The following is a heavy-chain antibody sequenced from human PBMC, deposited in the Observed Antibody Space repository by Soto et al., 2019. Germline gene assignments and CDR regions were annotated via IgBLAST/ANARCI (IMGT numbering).Heavy chain of an antibody. D-gene: IGHD2-21*01. Sequence: QVQLVQSGAEVKKPGASVKVSCKASGYTFTSYDINWVRQATGQGLEWMGWMNPNSANTGYAQKFQGRLTMTRNTSISTAYMELSSLRSEDTAVYYCERSDGYNLNWFDPWGQGTLVTVSS. CDR1: GYTFTSYD. V-gene: IGHV1-8*01. CDR2: MNPNSANT. CDR3: ERSDGYNLNWFDP. J-gene: IGHJ5*02.